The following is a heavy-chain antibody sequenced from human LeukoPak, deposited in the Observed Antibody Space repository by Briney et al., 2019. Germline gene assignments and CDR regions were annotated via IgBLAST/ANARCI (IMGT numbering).Heavy chain of an antibody. J-gene: IGHJ4*02. Sequence: PGGSLRLSCAASGFTFSSYSMNWVRQAPGKGLEWVSYISSSSSTIYYADSVKGRFTISRDNAKNSLYLQMNSLRAEDTAVYYCARDNGASGYWGQGTLVTVSS. CDR1: GFTFSSYS. CDR3: ARDNGASGY. D-gene: IGHD3-10*01. CDR2: ISSSSSTI. V-gene: IGHV3-48*01.